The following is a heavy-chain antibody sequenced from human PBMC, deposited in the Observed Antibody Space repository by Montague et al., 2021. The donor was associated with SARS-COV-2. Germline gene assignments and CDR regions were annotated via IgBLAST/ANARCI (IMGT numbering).Heavy chain of an antibody. CDR3: ARLLRSCSNGVCRTYYYYAMDV. V-gene: IGHV4-59*01. Sequence: SETLSLTCTVSGGSISGYYWSWIRQSPGKGLEWIGYIYYSGSTXXXPXXXXRVTVSVDRSKNQVSLKLSSVTPADTAVYYCARLLRSCSNGVCRTYYYYAMDVWGRGTTVTVSS. CDR1: GGSISGYY. J-gene: IGHJ6*02. CDR2: IYYSGST. D-gene: IGHD2-8*01.